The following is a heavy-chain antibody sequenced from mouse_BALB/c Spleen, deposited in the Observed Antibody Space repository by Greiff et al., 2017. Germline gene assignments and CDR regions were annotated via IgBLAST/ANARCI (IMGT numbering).Heavy chain of an antibody. CDR2: INPNNGGT. V-gene: IGHV1-18*01. D-gene: IGHD1-1*01. Sequence: VQLKQSGPELVKPGASVKIPCKASGYTFTDYNMDWVKQSHGKSLEWIGDINPNNGGTIYNQKFKGKATLTVDKSSSTAYMELRSLTSEDTAVYYCARWYYGSSHYFDYWGQGTTLTVSS. CDR3: ARWYYGSSHYFDY. J-gene: IGHJ2*01. CDR1: GYTFTDYN.